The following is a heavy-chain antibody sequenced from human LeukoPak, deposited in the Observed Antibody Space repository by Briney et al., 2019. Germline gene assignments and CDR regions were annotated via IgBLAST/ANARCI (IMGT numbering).Heavy chain of an antibody. V-gene: IGHV1-2*02. CDR1: GYTFTDYY. Sequence: GASVKVSCKASGYTFTDYYIHWVRQAPGQGLEWMGWINPNSGGTNYTQKFQGRVTMTRDTSISTAYMELSRLTSDDTAVYYCARVLARYGNLDYWARESWSPSPQ. J-gene: IGHJ4*02. CDR2: INPNSGGT. D-gene: IGHD1-14*01. CDR3: ARVLARYGNLDY.